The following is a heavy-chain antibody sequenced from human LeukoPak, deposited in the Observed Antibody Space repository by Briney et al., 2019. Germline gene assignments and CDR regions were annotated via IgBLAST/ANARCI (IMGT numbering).Heavy chain of an antibody. V-gene: IGHV3-21*01. CDR1: GFTFSSYS. Sequence: GGSLRLSCAASGFTFSSYSMNWVRQAPGKGLEWXSSISSSSSYIYYADSVKGRFTISRDNAKNSLYLQMNSLRAEDTAVYYCARDYCTNGVCYRADNDYWGQGTLVTVSS. CDR2: ISSSSSYI. J-gene: IGHJ4*02. CDR3: ARDYCTNGVCYRADNDY. D-gene: IGHD2-8*01.